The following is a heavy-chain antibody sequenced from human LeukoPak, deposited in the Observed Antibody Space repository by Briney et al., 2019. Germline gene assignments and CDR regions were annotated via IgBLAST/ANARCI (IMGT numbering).Heavy chain of an antibody. V-gene: IGHV3-7*01. CDR1: GFTFSSYW. J-gene: IGHJ4*02. CDR3: ATDGGAGTIGTHFDY. CDR2: IKQDGSEK. D-gene: IGHD6-19*01. Sequence: RPGGSLRLSCAASGFTFSSYWMSWVRQAPGKGLEWVANIKQDGSEKYYVDSVKGRFTIPRDNAKNSLYLQMNSLRAEDTAVYYCATDGGAGTIGTHFDYWGQGTLVTVSS.